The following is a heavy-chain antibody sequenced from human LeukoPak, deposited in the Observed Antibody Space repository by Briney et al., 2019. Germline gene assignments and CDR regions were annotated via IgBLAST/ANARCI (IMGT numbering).Heavy chain of an antibody. CDR3: ARIPGTRSFDY. CDR1: GFTVSSNY. V-gene: IGHV3-53*01. Sequence: GGSLRLSCAASGFTVSSNYMSWVRQAPGKGLEWVSVIYSGGSTYYADSVKGRFTISRDNSKNTLYLQMNSLRAEDTAVYYCARIPGTRSFDYWGQGTLVTVSS. J-gene: IGHJ4*02. CDR2: IYSGGST. D-gene: IGHD1-26*01.